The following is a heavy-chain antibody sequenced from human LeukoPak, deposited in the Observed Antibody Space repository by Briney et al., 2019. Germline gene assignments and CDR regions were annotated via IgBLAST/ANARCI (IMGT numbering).Heavy chain of an antibody. J-gene: IGHJ5*02. CDR3: AKGSCSSWYGWFDP. CDR1: RFTFSGYA. CDR2: IDASGVNT. D-gene: IGHD6-13*01. Sequence: PGGSLSLYCAASRFTFSGYAMYWVRQAPGKGLEWVSCIDASGVNTYYADSVKGRFTISRDNSRNTLYLQMNSLRAEDTAVYYCAKGSCSSWYGWFDPWGQGTLVTVSS. V-gene: IGHV3-23*01.